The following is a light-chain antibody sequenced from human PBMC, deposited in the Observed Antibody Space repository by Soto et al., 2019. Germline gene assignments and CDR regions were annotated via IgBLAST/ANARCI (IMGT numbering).Light chain of an antibody. CDR2: DAS. V-gene: IGKV3-20*01. CDR1: QSVSSSY. J-gene: IGKJ1*01. Sequence: EIVLTQSPGTLSLSPGERATLSCRASQSVSSSYLAWYQQKPGQAPRLLIYDASNRATGIPARFSGSGSGTEFTLTINSLQPEDFAVYYCQQYYNWPRTFGQGTKVDIK. CDR3: QQYYNWPRT.